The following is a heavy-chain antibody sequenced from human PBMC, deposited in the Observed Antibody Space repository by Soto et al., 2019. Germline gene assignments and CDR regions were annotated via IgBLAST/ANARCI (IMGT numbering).Heavy chain of an antibody. J-gene: IGHJ4*02. CDR2: IRSKANSYAT. D-gene: IGHD3-10*01. Sequence: GGSLRLSCAASGFTFSGSAMHWVRQASGKGLEWVGRIRSKANSYATAYAASVKGRFTISRDDSKNTAYLQMNSLKTEDTAVYYCTRKIEARFPHPFDYWGQGTLVTVSS. CDR3: TRKIEARFPHPFDY. V-gene: IGHV3-73*01. CDR1: GFTFSGSA.